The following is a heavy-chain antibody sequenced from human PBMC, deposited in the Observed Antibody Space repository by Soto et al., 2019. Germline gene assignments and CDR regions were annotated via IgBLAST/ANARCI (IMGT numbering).Heavy chain of an antibody. Sequence: EVQLVESGGGLVRPGGSLRLSCAASGFTFSYYWMHWVRQAPGKGLVWVSRIHSDGSSTTYADFVKGRFIISRDNARNTVDLQMYSVRVADTAVYYCARGDGGAFDLWGQGTVVTVSS. V-gene: IGHV3-74*01. CDR2: IHSDGSST. CDR3: ARGDGGAFDL. D-gene: IGHD4-17*01. J-gene: IGHJ3*01. CDR1: GFTFSYYW.